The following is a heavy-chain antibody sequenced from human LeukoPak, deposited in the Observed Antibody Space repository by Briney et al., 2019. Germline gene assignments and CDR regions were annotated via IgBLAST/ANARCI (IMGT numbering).Heavy chain of an antibody. CDR3: ASVFDYYDAFDI. CDR1: GYSFTRYW. V-gene: IGHV5-10-1*01. CDR2: IDSNDYYN. Sequence: GESLRISCKGSGYSFTRYWIRWVRQMPGKGLEWMWRIDSNDYYNNYRPSFQGHVNITADKSINTAYLQWSSLKVSDTAMYYCASVFDYYDAFDIWGQGTMVTVSS. D-gene: IGHD3-9*01. J-gene: IGHJ3*02.